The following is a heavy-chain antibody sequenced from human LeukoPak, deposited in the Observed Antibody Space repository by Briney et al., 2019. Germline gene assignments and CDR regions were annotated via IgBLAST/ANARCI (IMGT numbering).Heavy chain of an antibody. Sequence: PGGSLRLSCAASEFTFSDYWMSWVRQAPGKGLEWVANIKKDGSEKYYGDSVKGRFTVSRDNAKNSLYLEMNSLRADDTAVYYCARAPPLGGSSTPWDAFDYWGQGILVTVSS. J-gene: IGHJ4*02. D-gene: IGHD2-15*01. CDR2: IKKDGSEK. V-gene: IGHV3-7*01. CDR1: EFTFSDYW. CDR3: ARAPPLGGSSTPWDAFDY.